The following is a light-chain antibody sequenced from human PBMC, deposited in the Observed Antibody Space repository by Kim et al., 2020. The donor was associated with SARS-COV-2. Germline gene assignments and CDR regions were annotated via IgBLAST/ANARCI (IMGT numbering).Light chain of an antibody. CDR2: DAS. CDR1: QDIYNN. J-gene: IGKJ2*03. CDR3: QQYAKRLS. Sequence: LSASVGDRFTITCQASQDIYNNLNWYQQKAGKAPKLLIFDASNLDIGVPSRFSGSGSGTDFTFTISSLQPEDIATYYCQQYAKRLSFGQGTKLEI. V-gene: IGKV1-33*01.